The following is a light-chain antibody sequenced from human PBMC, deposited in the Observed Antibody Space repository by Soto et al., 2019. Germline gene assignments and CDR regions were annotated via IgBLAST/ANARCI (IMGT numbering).Light chain of an antibody. Sequence: QSALTQPASVSGSPGQSITIPCTGTSSDVGGYNSVSWYQQHPGKAPKLLIYGVTNRPSGVSDRFSGSKSGNTASLTISGLQAEDEADYYCISYRSRSTPHYVFGTGTQLTV. J-gene: IGLJ1*01. CDR3: ISYRSRSTPHYV. V-gene: IGLV2-14*03. CDR2: GVT. CDR1: SSDVGGYNS.